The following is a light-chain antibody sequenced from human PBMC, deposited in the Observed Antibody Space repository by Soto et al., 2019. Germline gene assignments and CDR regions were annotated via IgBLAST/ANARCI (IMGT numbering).Light chain of an antibody. J-gene: IGKJ1*01. Sequence: DIQMTQSPSTLSASVGDRVTITCRASQSISNWLAWYQQKPGKAPKLLIYDASSLGSGVPSRFSGSGSGTEFTLTISTLQPDDFATYYCQQHNSYWTFGQGTKVEIK. V-gene: IGKV1-5*01. CDR1: QSISNW. CDR3: QQHNSYWT. CDR2: DAS.